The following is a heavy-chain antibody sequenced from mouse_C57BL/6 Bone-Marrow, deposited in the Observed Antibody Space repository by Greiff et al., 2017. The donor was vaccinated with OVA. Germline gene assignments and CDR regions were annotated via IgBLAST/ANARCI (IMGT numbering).Heavy chain of an antibody. CDR2: IRNKANNHAT. CDR3: TRRIYYYGSSSYYFDY. CDR1: GFTFSDAW. J-gene: IGHJ2*01. V-gene: IGHV6-6*01. D-gene: IGHD1-1*01. Sequence: EVKLVESGGGLVQPGGSMKLSCAASGFTFSDAWMDWVRQSPEKGLEWVAEIRNKANNHATYYAESVKGRFTISRDDSKSSVYLQMNSLRAEDTGIYYCTRRIYYYGSSSYYFDYWGQGTTLTVSS.